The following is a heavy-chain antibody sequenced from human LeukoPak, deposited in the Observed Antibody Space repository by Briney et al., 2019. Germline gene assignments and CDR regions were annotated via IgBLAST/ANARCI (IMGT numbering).Heavy chain of an antibody. CDR2: ISSSGSTI. CDR1: GFTFNSYE. Sequence: GGSLRLSCAASGFTFNSYEMNWVRQAPGKGLEWVSYISSSGSTIYYADSVKGRFTISRDNAKNSLYLQMNSLRAEDTAVYYCASPGYSSGWLYFDYWGQGTLVTVSS. J-gene: IGHJ4*02. D-gene: IGHD6-19*01. V-gene: IGHV3-48*03. CDR3: ASPGYSSGWLYFDY.